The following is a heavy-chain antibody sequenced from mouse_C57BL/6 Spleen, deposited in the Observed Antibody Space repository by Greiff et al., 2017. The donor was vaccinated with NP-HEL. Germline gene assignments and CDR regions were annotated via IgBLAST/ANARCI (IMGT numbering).Heavy chain of an antibody. CDR3: ARDRGTTVPFAY. J-gene: IGHJ3*01. Sequence: EVKVVESGGGLVKPGGSLKLSCAASGFTFSSYAMSWVRQTPEKRLEWVATISDGGSYTYYPDNVKGRFTISRDNAKNNLYLQMSHLKSEDTAMYYCARDRGTTVPFAYWGQGTLVTVSA. D-gene: IGHD1-1*01. CDR1: GFTFSSYA. CDR2: ISDGGSYT. V-gene: IGHV5-4*01.